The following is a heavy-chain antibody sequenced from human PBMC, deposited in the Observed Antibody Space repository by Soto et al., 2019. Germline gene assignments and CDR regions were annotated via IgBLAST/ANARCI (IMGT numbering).Heavy chain of an antibody. Sequence: QVQLVQSGAEVKKPGSSVKVSCKASGGTFSTYAISWVRQAPGQGLEWMGGIIPVFGTANYAQKFQGRVTITADESTSTAYMELSSLRSEDAAVYYWARTEDDPESSGYYEGWFDPWGQGTLVTVSS. J-gene: IGHJ5*02. V-gene: IGHV1-69*01. CDR3: ARTEDDPESSGYYEGWFDP. CDR1: GGTFSTYA. D-gene: IGHD3-22*01. CDR2: IIPVFGTA.